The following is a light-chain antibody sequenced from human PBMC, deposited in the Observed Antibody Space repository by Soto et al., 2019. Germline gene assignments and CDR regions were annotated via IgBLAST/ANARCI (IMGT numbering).Light chain of an antibody. CDR1: QSISSW. V-gene: IGKV1-5*03. CDR2: KAS. Sequence: DIQMTQSPSTLSASVGDRVTIICRASQSISSWLAWYQQKPGKAPNLLIYKASTLGSGVPSRFSGGGSGTEFTLTISSLQPDDFATYYCQQHSSSSPYTFGQGTKLEIK. CDR3: QQHSSSSPYT. J-gene: IGKJ2*01.